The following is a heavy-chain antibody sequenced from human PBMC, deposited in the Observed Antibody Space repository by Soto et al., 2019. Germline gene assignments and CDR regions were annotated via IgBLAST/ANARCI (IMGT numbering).Heavy chain of an antibody. CDR1: GFTFSSYW. CDR2: IKQDGSEK. CDR3: ARVKQQLTFYYYYGMDV. V-gene: IGHV3-7*03. D-gene: IGHD6-13*01. J-gene: IGHJ6*02. Sequence: GSLRLSCAASGFTFSSYWMSWVRQAPGKGLEWVANIKQDGSEKYYVDSVKGRFTISRDNAKNSLYLQMNSLRAEDTAVYYCARVKQQLTFYYYYGMDVWGQGTTVTVSS.